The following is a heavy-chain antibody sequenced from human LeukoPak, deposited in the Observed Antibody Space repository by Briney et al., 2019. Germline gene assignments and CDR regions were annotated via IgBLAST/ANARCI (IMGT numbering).Heavy chain of an antibody. D-gene: IGHD3-9*01. J-gene: IGHJ4*02. Sequence: GSLRLSCAASGFTFSSYGMHWVRQAPGKGLEWVAFIRYDGSNKYYADSVKGRFTISRDNSKNTLYLQMNSLRAEDTAVYYCAKAYLYDILTGPTVYWGQGTLVTVSS. CDR1: GFTFSSYG. CDR3: AKAYLYDILTGPTVY. CDR2: IRYDGSNK. V-gene: IGHV3-30*02.